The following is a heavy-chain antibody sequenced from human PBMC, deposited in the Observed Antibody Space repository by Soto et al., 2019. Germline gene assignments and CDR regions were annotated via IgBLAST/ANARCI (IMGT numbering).Heavy chain of an antibody. J-gene: IGHJ3*02. CDR1: GGTFSSYA. Sequence: QVQLVQSGAEVKKPGSSVKVSCKASGGTFSSYAISWVRQAPGQGLEWMGGIIPICGTANYAQKFQGRVTITADESTSTACMERSSLRSEDTAVYYCARGRQQREPGDAFDSWGQGTMVTVSS. CDR3: ARGRQQREPGDAFDS. CDR2: IIPICGTA. V-gene: IGHV1-69*01. D-gene: IGHD6-13*01.